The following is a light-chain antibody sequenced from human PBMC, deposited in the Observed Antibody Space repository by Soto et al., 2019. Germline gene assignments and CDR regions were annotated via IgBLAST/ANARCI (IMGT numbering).Light chain of an antibody. J-gene: IGKJ3*01. CDR3: QQSYSTPGIT. CDR1: QSISSD. Sequence: DIQMTQSPSSLSASVGDRVTITCRASQSISSDLNWYQQKPGKAPKLLIYAASSLQSGVPSRFSGSGSGTEFTLTISSLQPEDFATYYCQQSYSTPGITFGPGTKVDIK. CDR2: AAS. V-gene: IGKV1-39*01.